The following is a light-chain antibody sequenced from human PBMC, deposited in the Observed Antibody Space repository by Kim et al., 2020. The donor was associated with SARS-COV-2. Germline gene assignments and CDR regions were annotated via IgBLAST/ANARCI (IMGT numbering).Light chain of an antibody. CDR2: GAS. Sequence: SPGERAHLSCRASQSVSSSYLAWYQQKPGQAPRLLIYGASSRATGIPDRFSGSGSGTDFTLTISRLEPEDFAVYYCQEYGSSPSYSFGQGTKLEI. CDR3: QEYGSSPSYS. CDR1: QSVSSSY. J-gene: IGKJ2*03. V-gene: IGKV3-20*01.